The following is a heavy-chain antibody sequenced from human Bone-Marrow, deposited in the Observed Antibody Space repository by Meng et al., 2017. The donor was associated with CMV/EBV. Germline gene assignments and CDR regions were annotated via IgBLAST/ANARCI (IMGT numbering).Heavy chain of an antibody. CDR1: GFSLSTSGVG. J-gene: IGHJ5*02. CDR2: IYWNDDK. V-gene: IGHV2-5*01. D-gene: IGHD3-3*01. CDR3: AHSRSYYDFWSGYPKINWFDP. Sequence: SGPTLVKPTQTLTLTCTFSGFSLSTSGVGVGWIRQPPGKALEWLALIYWNDDKRYSPSLKSRLTITKDTSKNQVVLTMTNMDPVDTATYYCAHSRSYYDFWSGYPKINWFDPWGQGNLVTVSS.